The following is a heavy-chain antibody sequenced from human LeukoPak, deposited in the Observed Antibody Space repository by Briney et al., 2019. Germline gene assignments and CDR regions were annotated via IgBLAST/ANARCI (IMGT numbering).Heavy chain of an antibody. CDR3: ARGKRSSWFDP. CDR2: INHSGST. V-gene: IGHV4-34*01. J-gene: IGHJ5*02. Sequence: SEALSLTCAVYGGSFSGYYWSWIRQPPGKGLEWIGEINHSGSTNYNPSLKSRVTISVDTSKNQFSLKLSSVTAADTAVYYCARGKRSSWFDPWGQGTLVTVSS. D-gene: IGHD1-26*01. CDR1: GGSFSGYY.